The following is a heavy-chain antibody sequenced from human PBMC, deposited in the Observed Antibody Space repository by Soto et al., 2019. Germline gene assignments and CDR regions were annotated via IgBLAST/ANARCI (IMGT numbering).Heavy chain of an antibody. J-gene: IGHJ4*02. V-gene: IGHV1-18*01. CDR3: ARTFYCDSSGYYSPVDY. Sequence: QVQLVQSGAEVKKPGASVKVSCKASGYTFTSYAINWVRQAPGQGLEWMGWISTYNGNTNYAQKLQGRVTLTTDTSTSTAYMELRSLRSDDTAVYYCARTFYCDSSGYYSPVDYWGQGTLVTVSS. CDR1: GYTFTSYA. D-gene: IGHD3-22*01. CDR2: ISTYNGNT.